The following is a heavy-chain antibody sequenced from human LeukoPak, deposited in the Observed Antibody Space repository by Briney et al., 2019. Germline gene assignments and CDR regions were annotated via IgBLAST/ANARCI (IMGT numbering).Heavy chain of an antibody. CDR1: GFTFSSYW. CDR2: IRYDGNYK. D-gene: IGHD3-22*01. CDR3: AKSIPTIVVAVSPRQ. V-gene: IGHV3-30*02. Sequence: GGSLRLPCAASGFTFSSYWMHWVRQAPGKGLEWVAFIRYDGNYKYYADSVKGRFTISRDDSKNTLYLQMNSLRVEDTAVYYCAKSIPTIVVAVSPRQWGQGTLVTVSS. J-gene: IGHJ4*02.